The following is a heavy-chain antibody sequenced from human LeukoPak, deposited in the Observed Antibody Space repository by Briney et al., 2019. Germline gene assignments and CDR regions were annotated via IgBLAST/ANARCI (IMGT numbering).Heavy chain of an antibody. Sequence: GGSLRLSCAASGFTFSSYWMNWVRQAPGKGLEWVANIKQAGSEKNYVDFVKGRFTISRDNAKNSLDLQMNSLRAEDTAVYYCARARGDGYQWYFDLWGRGTLVTVSS. CDR3: ARARGDGYQWYFDL. CDR2: IKQAGSEK. V-gene: IGHV3-7*01. CDR1: GFTFSSYW. J-gene: IGHJ2*01. D-gene: IGHD5-24*01.